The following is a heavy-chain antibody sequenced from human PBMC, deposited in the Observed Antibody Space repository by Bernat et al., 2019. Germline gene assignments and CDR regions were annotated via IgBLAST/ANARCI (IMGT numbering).Heavy chain of an antibody. CDR2: IKQDGSEK. D-gene: IGHD3-10*01. J-gene: IGHJ6*02. CDR3: ARDWGYGSGSYIPPYYYYGMDV. V-gene: IGHV3-7*03. CDR1: GFTFSSYW. Sequence: EVQLVESGGGLVQPGGSLRLSCAASGFTFSSYWMSWVRQAPGKGLEWVANIKQDGSEKYYLDSVKGRFTIARDNAKNSLYLQMNSLRAEDTAVYYCARDWGYGSGSYIPPYYYYGMDVWGQGTTVTVSS.